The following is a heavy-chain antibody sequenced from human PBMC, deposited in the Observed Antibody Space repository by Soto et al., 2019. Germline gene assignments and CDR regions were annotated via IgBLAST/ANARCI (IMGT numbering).Heavy chain of an antibody. CDR1: GGSINSGAYY. J-gene: IGHJ5*02. CDR2: IHYTGRT. V-gene: IGHV4-31*03. Sequence: SDTLSLTCSVSGGSINSGAYYWSWSRHYPGKGREWIGYIHYTGRTYYNPSLESRATISVDTSKKHFSLKLSSVTAADTAVYYCARVSATGTRWFDPWGQGTLVTVSS. D-gene: IGHD6-13*01. CDR3: ARVSATGTRWFDP.